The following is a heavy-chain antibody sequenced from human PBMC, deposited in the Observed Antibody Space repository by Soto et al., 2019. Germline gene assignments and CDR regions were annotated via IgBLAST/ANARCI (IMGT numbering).Heavy chain of an antibody. Sequence: QVQLVQSGAEVKKPGASVKVSCKASGYTFTSYGITWVRQAPGQGLEWMGWVNIYEGSTNYAQKFQGRVTMTTDTSTSTVYLELRSLRSDDTAIYYWARERGGYSYGDYWGQGTLVTVSS. J-gene: IGHJ4*02. CDR2: VNIYEGST. CDR3: ARERGGYSYGDY. V-gene: IGHV1-18*01. CDR1: GYTFTSYG. D-gene: IGHD5-18*01.